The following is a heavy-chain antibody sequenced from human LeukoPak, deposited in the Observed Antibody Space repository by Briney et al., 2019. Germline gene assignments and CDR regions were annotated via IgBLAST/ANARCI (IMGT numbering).Heavy chain of an antibody. V-gene: IGHV3-48*01. J-gene: IGHJ4*02. D-gene: IGHD6-13*01. CDR2: ISGSSSPI. Sequence: TGGSLRLSCAASGFTFKIYSMNWFRQAPGKGLEWVSYISGSSSPIYYADSVKGRFTISRDNAKNSLYLQMNSLRAEDTAVYYCARDGGTAAAGTHHFDYWGQGTLVAVSS. CDR3: ARDGGTAAAGTHHFDY. CDR1: GFTFKIYS.